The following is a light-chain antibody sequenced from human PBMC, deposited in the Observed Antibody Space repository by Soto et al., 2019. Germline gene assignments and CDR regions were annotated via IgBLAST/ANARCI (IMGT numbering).Light chain of an antibody. Sequence: QSVLTQPASVSGSPGQSITIPCTGTSSDVGSYNLVSWFQQHPGKVPKLIIYEDTKRPSGVSNRFSGSISGSTASLTISGLQAEDEADYHCCSYVGASTYVCGTGTKVTVL. CDR2: EDT. CDR3: CSYVGASTYV. V-gene: IGLV2-23*01. CDR1: SSDVGSYNL. J-gene: IGLJ1*01.